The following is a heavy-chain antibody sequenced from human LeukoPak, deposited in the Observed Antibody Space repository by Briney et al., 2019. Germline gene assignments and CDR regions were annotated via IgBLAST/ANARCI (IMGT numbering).Heavy chain of an antibody. D-gene: IGHD1-26*01. V-gene: IGHV3-23*01. CDR1: GFTFSSYA. Sequence: GGSLRLSCAASGFTFSSYARNWVRQAPGKGLEWVLGISGVDDKTYYADSVKGRFTISRDTSKNTLYLQMISLRAKDTALYYCAKSGGSYPYYFDYWGQGTLVTVSS. J-gene: IGHJ4*02. CDR3: AKSGGSYPYYFDY. CDR2: ISGVDDKT.